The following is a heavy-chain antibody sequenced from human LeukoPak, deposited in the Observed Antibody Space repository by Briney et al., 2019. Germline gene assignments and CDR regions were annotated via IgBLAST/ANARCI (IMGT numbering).Heavy chain of an antibody. Sequence: AGALSLSCAASGGSLSGSNWWTGVRRPPGKGLEWIGVIYHSGSTNYKPSLKSRVTISADKSNNKFSLKVPSMTAADTAVYYYARGICGGSGNYYFDYWGQGTPVTVSP. J-gene: IGHJ4*02. D-gene: IGHD3-10*01. CDR3: ARGICGGSGNYYFDY. CDR2: IYHSGST. V-gene: IGHV4-4*02. CDR1: GGSLSGSNW.